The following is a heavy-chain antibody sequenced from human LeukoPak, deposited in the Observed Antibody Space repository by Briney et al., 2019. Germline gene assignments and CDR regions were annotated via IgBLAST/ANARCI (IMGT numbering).Heavy chain of an antibody. J-gene: IGHJ5*02. CDR1: GYTFTSYG. V-gene: IGHV1-18*01. Sequence: ASVTVSCKASGYTFTSYGISWVRQAPGQGLEWMGWISAYNGNTNYAQKLQGRVTMTTDTSTSTAYMELRSLRSDDTAVYYCARDYRGDYYDSSGYFPWGQGTLVTVSS. CDR2: ISAYNGNT. CDR3: ARDYRGDYYDSSGYFP. D-gene: IGHD3-22*01.